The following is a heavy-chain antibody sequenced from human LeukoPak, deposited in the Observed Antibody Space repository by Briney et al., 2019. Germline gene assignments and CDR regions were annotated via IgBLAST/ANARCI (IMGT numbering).Heavy chain of an antibody. CDR1: GGSFSGYY. J-gene: IGHJ6*02. CDR2: INHSGST. V-gene: IGHV4-34*01. D-gene: IGHD2-2*01. Sequence: PSETLSLTCAVYGGSFSGYYWSWIRQPPGKGLEWIGEINHSGSTNYNPSLKSRVTISVGTSKNQFSLKLSSVTAADTAVYYCARAYCSSTSCYYYYYYYGMDVWGQGTTVTVSS. CDR3: ARAYCSSTSCYYYYYYYGMDV.